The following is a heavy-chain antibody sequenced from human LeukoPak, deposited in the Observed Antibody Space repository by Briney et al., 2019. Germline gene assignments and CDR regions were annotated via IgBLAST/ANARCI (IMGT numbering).Heavy chain of an antibody. CDR1: GFTFSSYA. Sequence: GGSLRLSCAASGFTFSSYAMHWVRQAPGKGLEWVAVISYGGSNKYYADSVKGRFTISRDNSKNTLYLQMNSLRAEDTAVYYCARDGQWLVLWWFDPWGQGTLVTVSS. CDR3: ARDGQWLVLWWFDP. J-gene: IGHJ5*02. V-gene: IGHV3-30*04. D-gene: IGHD6-19*01. CDR2: ISYGGSNK.